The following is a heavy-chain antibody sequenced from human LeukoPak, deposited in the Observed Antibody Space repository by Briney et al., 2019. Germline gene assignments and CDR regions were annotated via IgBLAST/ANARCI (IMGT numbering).Heavy chain of an antibody. CDR3: ARDAYGAHLFDY. CDR1: GGSFSGYY. Sequence: PSETLSLTCAVYGGSFSGYYWSWIRQPPGKGLEWIGYIYYSGSTNYNPSLKSRVTISVDTSKNQFSLKLSSVAAADTAVYYCARDAYGAHLFDYWGQGTLVTVSS. D-gene: IGHD4-17*01. CDR2: IYYSGST. V-gene: IGHV4-59*01. J-gene: IGHJ4*02.